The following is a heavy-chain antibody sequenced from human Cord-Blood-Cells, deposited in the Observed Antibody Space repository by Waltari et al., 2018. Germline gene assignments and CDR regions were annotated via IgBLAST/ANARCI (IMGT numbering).Heavy chain of an antibody. Sequence: QVQLVQSGAEVKKPGASVKVSCKASGYTFTGYYMHWVRQAPGQGLEWMGWINPNSGGTNYAQKFQGWVTMTRDTSISTAYMELSRLRSDDTAVYYCARDPVGLTAGIGYGMDVWGQGTTVTVSS. J-gene: IGHJ6*02. CDR3: ARDPVGLTAGIGYGMDV. CDR1: GYTFTGYY. D-gene: IGHD2-21*02. V-gene: IGHV1-2*04. CDR2: INPNSGGT.